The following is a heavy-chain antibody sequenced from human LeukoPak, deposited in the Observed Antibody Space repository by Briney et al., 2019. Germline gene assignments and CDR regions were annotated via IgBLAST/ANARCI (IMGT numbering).Heavy chain of an antibody. CDR2: ISYDGSNK. CDR1: EFTFSSYG. J-gene: IGHJ3*02. V-gene: IGHV3-30*18. CDR3: AKDLNSTYNYDSSGYEDAFDI. Sequence: GGPLRLSCAASEFTFSSYGMHWVRQAPGKGLEWVAVISYDGSNKYYADSVKGRFTISRDNSKNTLYLQMNSLRAEDTAVYYCAKDLNSTYNYDSSGYEDAFDIWGQGTMVTVSS. D-gene: IGHD3-22*01.